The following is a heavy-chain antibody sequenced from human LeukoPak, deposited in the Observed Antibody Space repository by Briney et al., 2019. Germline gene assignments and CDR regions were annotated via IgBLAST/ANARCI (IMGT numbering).Heavy chain of an antibody. CDR3: ARAFWSGYKYYFDY. D-gene: IGHD3-3*01. CDR2: IYYTEST. V-gene: IGHV4-30-4*08. Sequence: SETLSLTCTVSGGSISSGDYYWSWLRQPPGKGLEWIGYIYYTESTYSNPSLKSRVTISVDTSKNQFSLKLSSVTAAYTAVYYCARAFWSGYKYYFDYWGQGTLVTVSS. CDR1: GGSISSGDYY. J-gene: IGHJ4*02.